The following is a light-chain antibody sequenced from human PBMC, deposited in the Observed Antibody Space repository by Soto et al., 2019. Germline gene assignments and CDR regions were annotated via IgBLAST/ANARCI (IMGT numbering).Light chain of an antibody. Sequence: EIVLTQSPGTLSLSPGDTTAISCRASQSVSNNYLAWYQQKPGQNPRLLIYGASSRATGIPDMFSDRAYGTVFTLTISRLEPEDFAVYYCQQYGTLPRMFGQGTKVDIK. CDR1: QSVSNNY. CDR2: GAS. CDR3: QQYGTLPRM. V-gene: IGKV3-20*01. J-gene: IGKJ1*01.